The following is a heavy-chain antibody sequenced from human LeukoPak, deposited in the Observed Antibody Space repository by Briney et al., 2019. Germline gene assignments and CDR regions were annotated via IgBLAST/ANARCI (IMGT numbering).Heavy chain of an antibody. D-gene: IGHD6-13*01. CDR2: IISGGIT. CDR3: VRDRGIASTGGYGMDV. Sequence: PGGSLRLSCAASGFTVSNIYMSWVRQAPGTGLEWVSIIISGGITNYADSVKGRFSISRDKSKTTLYLQMNSLRAEDTAVYYCVRDRGIASTGGYGMDVWGQGTTVTVSS. J-gene: IGHJ6*02. CDR1: GFTVSNIY. V-gene: IGHV3-53*01.